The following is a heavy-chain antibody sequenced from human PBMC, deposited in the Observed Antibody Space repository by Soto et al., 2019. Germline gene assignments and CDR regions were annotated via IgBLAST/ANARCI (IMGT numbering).Heavy chain of an antibody. CDR1: GFPFSSYG. CDR3: AKDYVRFGY. D-gene: IGHD3-16*01. J-gene: IGHJ4*02. Sequence: GGSLRLSCAASGFPFSSYGMHWVRQAPGKGLEWVAVISYDGSNKYYADSVKGRLTISRDNSKNTLYLQMNSLRAEDTAVYYCAKDYVRFGYWGQGTLVTVSS. V-gene: IGHV3-30*18. CDR2: ISYDGSNK.